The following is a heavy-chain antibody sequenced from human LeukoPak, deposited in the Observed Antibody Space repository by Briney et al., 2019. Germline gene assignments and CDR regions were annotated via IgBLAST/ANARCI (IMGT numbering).Heavy chain of an antibody. V-gene: IGHV1-69*05. CDR3: AREGTPLGYCSSTSCPSGWFDP. D-gene: IGHD2-2*01. Sequence: ASVKVSCKASGGTFTSYAISWVRQAPGQGLEWMGGIIAIFGTANYAQKFQGRVTITTDESTSTAYMELSSLRSEDTAVYYCAREGTPLGYCSSTSCPSGWFDPWGQGTLVTVSS. CDR2: IIAIFGTA. CDR1: GGTFTSYA. J-gene: IGHJ5*02.